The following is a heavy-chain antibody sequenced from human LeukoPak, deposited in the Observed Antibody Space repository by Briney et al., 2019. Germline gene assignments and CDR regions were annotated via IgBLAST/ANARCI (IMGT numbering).Heavy chain of an antibody. CDR1: GFTFSYFG. CDR3: VRDGRRNCSSINCYTFLN. V-gene: IGHV3-30*02. J-gene: IGHJ4*02. CDR2: IRYDGSNK. Sequence: GGPLRLSCAASGFTFSYFGIHWVRQAPGKGLEWVTFIRYDGSNKYYVDSVKGRFTISRDNSKNTVYLQMNSLRSEDTAVYYCVRDGRRNCSSINCYTFLNWGQGTLVTVSS. D-gene: IGHD2-2*01.